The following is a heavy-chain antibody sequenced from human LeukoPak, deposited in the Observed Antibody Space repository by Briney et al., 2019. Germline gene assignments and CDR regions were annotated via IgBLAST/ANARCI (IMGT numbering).Heavy chain of an antibody. Sequence: GRSLRLSCAASGFTFNGYAMHWVRQAPVKGLEWVAVISNDGSRIYYADSAKGRFTVSRDDSKSTLYLQMNILRDEDTAVYYCARGRGPGSFLIDYWGQGTLVTVSS. V-gene: IGHV3-30*01. J-gene: IGHJ4*02. CDR3: ARGRGPGSFLIDY. CDR2: ISNDGSRI. CDR1: GFTFNGYA. D-gene: IGHD3-10*01.